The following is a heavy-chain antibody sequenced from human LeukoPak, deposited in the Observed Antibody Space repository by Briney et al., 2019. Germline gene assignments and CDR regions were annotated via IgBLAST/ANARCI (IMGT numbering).Heavy chain of an antibody. CDR1: GGSISSYY. D-gene: IGHD5-18*01. J-gene: IGHJ5*02. V-gene: IGHV4-59*01. Sequence: SETLSLTCTVSGGSISSYYWSWIRQPPGKGLEWIGYIYYSGSTNYNPSLKSRVTISVDTSKNQFSLKLSSVTAADTAVYYCARGSHTASQYNWLDPWGQGTLVTVSS. CDR2: IYYSGST. CDR3: ARGSHTASQYNWLDP.